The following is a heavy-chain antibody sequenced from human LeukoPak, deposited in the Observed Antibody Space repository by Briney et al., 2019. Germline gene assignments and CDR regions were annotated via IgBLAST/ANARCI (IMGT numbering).Heavy chain of an antibody. CDR2: LYSGGSS. D-gene: IGHD4-17*01. CDR1: GFTVSTNY. J-gene: IGHJ4*02. V-gene: IGHV3-66*01. Sequence: GGSLRLSCAASGFTVSTNYMSWVRQAPGKGLEWVSILYSGGSSYSADSVKGRFTISRDSSKNTIYLQMNSLRAEDTAVYYCARDMTTVSKGYYFDYWGQGTLVTVSS. CDR3: ARDMTTVSKGYYFDY.